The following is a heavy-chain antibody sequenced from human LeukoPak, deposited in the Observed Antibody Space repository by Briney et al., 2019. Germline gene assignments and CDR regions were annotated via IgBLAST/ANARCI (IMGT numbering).Heavy chain of an antibody. CDR3: AKSLFYDSSGQAFHH. CDR1: GFTFSSYA. V-gene: IGHV3-23*01. J-gene: IGHJ4*02. D-gene: IGHD3-22*01. Sequence: GGSLRLSCAASGFTFSSYAMTWVRQAPGKGLEWVSGISVSGDSTFYADSVKGRFTISRDNSKNTLYLQMNSLRAEDTAVYYCAKSLFYDSSGQAFHHGGQGTLVTVSS. CDR2: ISVSGDST.